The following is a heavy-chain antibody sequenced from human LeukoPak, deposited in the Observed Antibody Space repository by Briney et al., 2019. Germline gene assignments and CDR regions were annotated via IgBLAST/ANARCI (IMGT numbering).Heavy chain of an antibody. CDR2: INHSGST. V-gene: IGHV4-34*01. D-gene: IGHD2-21*02. J-gene: IGHJ6*03. Sequence: PSETLSLTCAVYGGSFSGYYWSWIRQPPGKGLEWIGEINHSGSTNYNPSLKSRVTIPVDTSKNQFSLKLSSVTAADTAVYYCARGLRYYYYYYMDVWGKGTTVTVSS. CDR3: ARGLRYYYYYYMDV. CDR1: GGSFSGYY.